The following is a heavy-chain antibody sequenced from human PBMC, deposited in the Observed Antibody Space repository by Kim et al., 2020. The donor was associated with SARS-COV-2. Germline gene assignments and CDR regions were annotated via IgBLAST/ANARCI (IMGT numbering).Heavy chain of an antibody. Sequence: NPSLDSRVTISVDTSQNHFSLKLSSVTPADTAVYYCARGPVTMVRGAHFDYWGQGALVTVSS. V-gene: IGHV4-31*02. D-gene: IGHD3-10*01. J-gene: IGHJ4*02. CDR3: ARGPVTMVRGAHFDY.